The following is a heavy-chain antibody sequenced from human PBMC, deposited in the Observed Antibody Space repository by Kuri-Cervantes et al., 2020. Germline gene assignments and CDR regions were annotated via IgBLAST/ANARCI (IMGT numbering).Heavy chain of an antibody. CDR1: GGSVSSGSYY. CDR3: ARRVAGSNRRGAFDI. CDR2: IYYSGST. D-gene: IGHD2-15*01. Sequence: GSLRLSCTVSGGSVSSGSYYWSWIRQPPGKGLEWIGYIYYSGSTYYNPSLKSRVTISVDTSKNQFSLKLSSVTAADTAVYYCARRVAGSNRRGAFDIWGHGTMVTVSS. J-gene: IGHJ3*02. V-gene: IGHV4-39*01.